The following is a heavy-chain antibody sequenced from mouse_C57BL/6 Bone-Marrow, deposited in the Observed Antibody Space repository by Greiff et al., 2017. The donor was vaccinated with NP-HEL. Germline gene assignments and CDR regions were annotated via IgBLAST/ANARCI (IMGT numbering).Heavy chain of an antibody. CDR2: ISDGGSYT. CDR1: GFTFSSYA. V-gene: IGHV5-4*01. Sequence: EVQRVESGGGLVKPGGSLKLSCAASGFTFSSYAMSWVRQTPEKRLEWVATISDGGSYTYYPDNVKGRFTISRDNAKNNLYLQMSHLKSEDTAMYYCAREDGPRNAMDYWGQGTSVTVSS. CDR3: AREDGPRNAMDY. D-gene: IGHD2-3*01. J-gene: IGHJ4*01.